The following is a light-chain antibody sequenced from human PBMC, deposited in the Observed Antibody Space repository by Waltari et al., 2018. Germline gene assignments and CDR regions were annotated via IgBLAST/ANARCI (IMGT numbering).Light chain of an antibody. CDR3: YSAADNNLLV. Sequence: SYELTQPSSVSVSPGQTARTTCSGDVLAKKYARWFQQKPGQAPVLVIYKDSERPSGIPERFSGSSSGTTVTLTISGAQVEDEADYYCYSAADNNLLVFGGGTKLTVL. CDR2: KDS. J-gene: IGLJ2*01. V-gene: IGLV3-27*01. CDR1: VLAKKY.